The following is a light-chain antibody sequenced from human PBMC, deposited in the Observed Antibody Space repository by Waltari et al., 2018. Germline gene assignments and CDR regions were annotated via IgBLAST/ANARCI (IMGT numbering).Light chain of an antibody. CDR3: QQTFTAPLT. CDR1: QNIVSY. J-gene: IGKJ3*01. CDR2: SIY. Sequence: DIQMTQSPSSLSAAVRDRVTITCRASQNIVSYLHWYQQTPGKVPKLLIYSIYSLQRGVPSRFSGNGSGTEFTLTINNLQPEDFTTYYCQQTFTAPLTFGPGTRVDV. V-gene: IGKV1-39*01.